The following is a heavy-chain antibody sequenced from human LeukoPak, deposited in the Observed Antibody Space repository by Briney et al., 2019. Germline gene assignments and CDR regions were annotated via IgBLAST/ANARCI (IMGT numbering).Heavy chain of an antibody. CDR1: GFTFSKYW. D-gene: IGHD2-2*01. J-gene: IGHJ4*02. CDR2: ISSSSSYI. V-gene: IGHV3-21*01. CDR3: ARAIQVEDY. Sequence: GGSLRLSCAASGFTFSKYWMTWVRQAPGKGLEWVSSISSSSSYIYYADSVKGRFTISRDNAKNSLYLQMNSLRAEDTAVYYCARAIQVEDYWGQGTLVTVSS.